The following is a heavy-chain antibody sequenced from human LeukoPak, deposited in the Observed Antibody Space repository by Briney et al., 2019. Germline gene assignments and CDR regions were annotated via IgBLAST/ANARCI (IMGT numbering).Heavy chain of an antibody. J-gene: IGHJ6*03. V-gene: IGHV3-23*01. CDR2: IIGTGAGT. Sequence: GGSLRLSCAASGFTFSAHAMSWVRQAPGKGLEWVSAIIGTGAGTYYADSVKGRFTISRDNSKNTLYLQMNSLRAEDTAVYYCAKGSPAILYYCMDVWGKGTTVTVSS. CDR1: GFTFSAHA. D-gene: IGHD2-21*01. CDR3: AKGSPAILYYCMDV.